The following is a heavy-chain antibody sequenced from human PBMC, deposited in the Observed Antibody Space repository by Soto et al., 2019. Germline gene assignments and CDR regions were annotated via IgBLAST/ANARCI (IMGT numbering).Heavy chain of an antibody. CDR1: GFTFSSFG. J-gene: IGHJ4*02. CDR3: ASPITYSWSFH. Sequence: QVQLVESGGGVVQPGRSLRLSCAASGFTFSSFGMHWVRQAPGKGLEWVAVIWSDGNNKYYADSVKGRFTISRDNSKNTLYLQMHSLRAEDTALYYCASPITYSWSFHWGQGTLVTVSS. D-gene: IGHD1-26*01. CDR2: IWSDGNNK. V-gene: IGHV3-33*01.